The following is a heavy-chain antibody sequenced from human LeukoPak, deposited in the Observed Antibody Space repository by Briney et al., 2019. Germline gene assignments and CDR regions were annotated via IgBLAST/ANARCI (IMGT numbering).Heavy chain of an antibody. CDR2: ISYDGSNK. V-gene: IGHV3-30*01. Sequence: GGSLRLSCAASGFTFSSYAMHWVRQAPGKGLEWVSVISYDGSNKYYADSVKGRFTISRDNSKNTLYLQMNSLRAEDTAVYYCARVHMTTPSWGQGTLVTVSS. D-gene: IGHD4-17*01. J-gene: IGHJ4*02. CDR1: GFTFSSYA. CDR3: ARVHMTTPS.